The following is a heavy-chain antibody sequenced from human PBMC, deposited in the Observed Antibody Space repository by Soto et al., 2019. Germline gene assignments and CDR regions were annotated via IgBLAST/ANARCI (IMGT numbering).Heavy chain of an antibody. Sequence: QVQLRESGPGLLKPSETLSLTCTVSDASVWSDSYFWTWIRQPPGKGLEWIAYSSHTGDTNYNPSLKSRVTISIDTSRNQFSLTVTSVTAADTAVYFCARIVVGVTVDLWGQGSLVTVSS. CDR3: ARIVVGVTVDL. J-gene: IGHJ4*02. D-gene: IGHD1-26*01. CDR2: SSHTGDT. CDR1: DASVWSDSYF. V-gene: IGHV4-61*01.